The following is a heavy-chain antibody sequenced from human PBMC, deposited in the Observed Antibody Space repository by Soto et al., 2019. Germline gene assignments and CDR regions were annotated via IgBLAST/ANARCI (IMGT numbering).Heavy chain of an antibody. J-gene: IGHJ5*02. Sequence: AGGSLRLSCAASGFTFSSYGMHWVRQAPGKGLEWVAVIWYDGSNKYYADSVKGRFTISRDNSKNTLYLQMNSLRAEDTAVYYCARDKDYDYNWFDPWGQGTLVTVSS. V-gene: IGHV3-33*01. D-gene: IGHD5-12*01. CDR2: IWYDGSNK. CDR1: GFTFSSYG. CDR3: ARDKDYDYNWFDP.